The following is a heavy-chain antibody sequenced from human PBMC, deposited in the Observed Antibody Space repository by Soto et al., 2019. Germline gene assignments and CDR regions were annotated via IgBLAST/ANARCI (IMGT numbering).Heavy chain of an antibody. J-gene: IGHJ6*02. Sequence: QVQLVQSGAEVKKPGSSVKVSCKASGGTFSSYAINWVREAPGQGLEWMGGIIPIFGTADYAQKFQSIVTITADESTTTAYMQLSSLRSEDTAVYYCASVAAKYYYYGMDFWGHGNRVHVSS. CDR2: IIPIFGTA. CDR3: ASVAAKYYYYGMDF. V-gene: IGHV1-69*12. CDR1: GGTFSSYA. D-gene: IGHD6-25*01.